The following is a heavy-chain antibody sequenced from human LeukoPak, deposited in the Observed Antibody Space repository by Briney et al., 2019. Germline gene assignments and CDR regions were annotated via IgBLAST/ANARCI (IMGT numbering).Heavy chain of an antibody. J-gene: IGHJ4*02. V-gene: IGHV3-30*02. D-gene: IGHD3-10*01. CDR1: GFTFSSYG. Sequence: QTGGSLRLSCAASGFTFSSYGMHWVRQAPGKGLEWVAFIRYDGSNKFYAGSVKGRFTISRDNSKNTLYLQMNSLRVEDTAVYYCAKDLYGSGSYQIRLFDYWGQGTLVTVSS. CDR3: AKDLYGSGSYQIRLFDY. CDR2: IRYDGSNK.